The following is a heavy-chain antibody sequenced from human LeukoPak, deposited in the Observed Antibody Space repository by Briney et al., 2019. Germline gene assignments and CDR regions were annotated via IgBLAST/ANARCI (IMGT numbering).Heavy chain of an antibody. D-gene: IGHD5-24*01. J-gene: IGHJ4*02. Sequence: GGSLRLSSAASGFTFSSYAMGWVRQAPGKGLEWVSAISGSGGSTYYADSVKGRFTISRDNSKNTLYLQMNSLRAEDTAVYYCAKVGDGYTIRRGIDYWGQGTLVTVSS. CDR3: AKVGDGYTIRRGIDY. V-gene: IGHV3-23*01. CDR2: ISGSGGST. CDR1: GFTFSSYA.